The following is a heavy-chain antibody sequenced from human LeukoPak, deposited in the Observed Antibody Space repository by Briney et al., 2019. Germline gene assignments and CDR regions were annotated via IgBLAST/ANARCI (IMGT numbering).Heavy chain of an antibody. J-gene: IGHJ3*02. CDR3: ASGGFLEWLSPRYDAFDI. D-gene: IGHD3-3*01. CDR2: IYYSGST. CDR1: GGSISSYY. V-gene: IGHV4-59*01. Sequence: SETLSLTCTVSGGSISSYYWSWIRQPPGKGLEWIGYIYYSGSTNYNPSLKSRVTISVDTSKNQFSLKLSSVTAADAAVYYCASGGFLEWLSPRYDAFDIWGQGTMVTVSS.